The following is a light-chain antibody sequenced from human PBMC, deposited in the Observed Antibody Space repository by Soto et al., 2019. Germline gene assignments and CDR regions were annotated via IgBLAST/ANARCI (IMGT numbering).Light chain of an antibody. J-gene: IGKJ1*01. Sequence: EIVLTQSPGTLSLSPGERATLSCRASQSVGNNYLAWYQQKPGQGPRLLIYDASNRATGIPARFSGSASGAHFTLTISSLEPEDIAVYYCQVRDVWPSFGQGTKV. V-gene: IGKV3-11*01. CDR1: QSVGNNY. CDR3: QVRDVWPS. CDR2: DAS.